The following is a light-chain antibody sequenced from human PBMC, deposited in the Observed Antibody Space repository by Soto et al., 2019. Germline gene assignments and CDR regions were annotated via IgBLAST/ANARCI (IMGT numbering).Light chain of an antibody. CDR3: QQLNSYPRT. CDR1: QGISSY. Sequence: DIQLTQSPSFLSASVGYRVTITCRASQGISSYLAWYQQKPGKAPKLLIYAASTLQSGVPSRFSGSGSGTEFTLTISSLQPEDFATYYCQQLNSYPRTFGQGTTGDIK. CDR2: AAS. J-gene: IGKJ1*01. V-gene: IGKV1-9*01.